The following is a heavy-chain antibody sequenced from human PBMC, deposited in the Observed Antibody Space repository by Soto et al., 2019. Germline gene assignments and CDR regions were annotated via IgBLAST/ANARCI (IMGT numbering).Heavy chain of an antibody. CDR3: AHMFRVVTLFNY. V-gene: IGHV2-5*02. CDR2: IYWDDTK. Sequence: QITLKESGPTLVKPTQTLTLTCTFSGFSLSTSGVGVGWIRQPPEKALEWLALIYWDDTKRYSPSLKSRLTISQVTAKSQVVLTMTNMDPVDTATYFCAHMFRVVTLFNYWGQGTLVTVFS. CDR1: GFSLSTSGVG. D-gene: IGHD3-10*01. J-gene: IGHJ4*02.